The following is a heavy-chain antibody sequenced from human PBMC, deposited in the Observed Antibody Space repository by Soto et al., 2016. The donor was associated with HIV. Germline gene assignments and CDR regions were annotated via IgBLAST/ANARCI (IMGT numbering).Heavy chain of an antibody. CDR1: GFTVSSNY. CDR3: AREGEDGGTMVRGVLDY. V-gene: IGHV3-66*01. D-gene: IGHD3-10*01. J-gene: IGHJ4*02. CDR2: IYSGGST. Sequence: EVQLVESGGGLVQPGGSLRLSCAASGFTVSSNYMSWVRQAPGKGLEWVSVIYSGGSTYYADSVKGRFTISRDNSKNTLYLQMNSLRAEDTAVYYCAREGEDGGTMVRGVLDYWGQGTLVTVSS.